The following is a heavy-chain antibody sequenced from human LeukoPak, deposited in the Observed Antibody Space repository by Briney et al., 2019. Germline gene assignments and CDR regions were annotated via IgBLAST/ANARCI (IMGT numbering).Heavy chain of an antibody. V-gene: IGHV3-74*01. CDR1: GFTFSSYW. J-gene: IGHJ4*02. Sequence: GGSLRLSCAASGFTFSSYWMHWVRQAPGKGLVWVSRINSDGSSTSYADSVKGRFTISRDNAKNTLYLQMNSLRAEDTAVYYCANSRSSGWDYFDYWGQGTLVTVSS. CDR3: ANSRSSGWDYFDY. CDR2: INSDGSST. D-gene: IGHD6-19*01.